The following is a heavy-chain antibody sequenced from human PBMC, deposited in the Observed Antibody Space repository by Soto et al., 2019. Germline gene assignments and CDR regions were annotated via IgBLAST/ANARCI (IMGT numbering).Heavy chain of an antibody. CDR1: GFTFSSYA. Sequence: GGSLRLSCAASGFTFSSYAMSWVRQAPGKGLEWVSAISGSGSTYYADSVKGRFTISRDNSKNTLYLQMNSLRAEDTAVYYCAKSTLRYFQHWGQGTLVTVSS. D-gene: IGHD4-17*01. V-gene: IGHV3-23*01. CDR3: AKSTLRYFQH. J-gene: IGHJ1*01. CDR2: ISGSGST.